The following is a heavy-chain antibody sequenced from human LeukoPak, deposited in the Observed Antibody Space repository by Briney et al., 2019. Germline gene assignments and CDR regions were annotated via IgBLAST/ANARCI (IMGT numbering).Heavy chain of an antibody. J-gene: IGHJ3*02. D-gene: IGHD3-3*01. CDR2: INHNGNVN. CDR1: GFTFSSYW. CDR3: ARESPRIVFGVAHDAFDI. Sequence: GGSLRLSCAASGFTFSSYWMNWARQAPGKGLEWVASINHNGNVNYYVDSVKGRFTISRDNAKNSLYLQMNSLRAEDTAVYYCARESPRIVFGVAHDAFDIWGQGTMVTVSS. V-gene: IGHV3-7*01.